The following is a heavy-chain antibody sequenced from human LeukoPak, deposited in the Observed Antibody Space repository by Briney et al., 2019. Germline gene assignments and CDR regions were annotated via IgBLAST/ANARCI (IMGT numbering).Heavy chain of an antibody. CDR2: ISGDGGST. V-gene: IGHV3-43*02. D-gene: IGHD3-22*01. CDR3: AKDPYDSSGYYSGYYFDY. CDR1: GFTFDDYA. Sequence: GGSLRLSCAASGFTFDDYAMHWVRQAPGKGLEWVSLISGDGGSTYYADSVKGRFTISRDNSKNTLYLQMNSLRAEDTAVYYCAKDPYDSSGYYSGYYFDYWGQGTLVTVSS. J-gene: IGHJ4*02.